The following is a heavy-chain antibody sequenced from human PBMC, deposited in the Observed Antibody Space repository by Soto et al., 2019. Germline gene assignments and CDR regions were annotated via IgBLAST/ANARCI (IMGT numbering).Heavy chain of an antibody. V-gene: IGHV3-23*01. Sequence: GSLRLSCAASGFIINRDALSWVRQAPGKGLEWVAAINDRGDTTHYVDSVKGRFTISIDNPKNSLYLQMNSLRVEDTAVYYCARTPRILASWGRGTLVTVSS. J-gene: IGHJ4*02. D-gene: IGHD1-1*01. CDR2: INDRGDTT. CDR3: ARTPRILAS. CDR1: GFIINRDA.